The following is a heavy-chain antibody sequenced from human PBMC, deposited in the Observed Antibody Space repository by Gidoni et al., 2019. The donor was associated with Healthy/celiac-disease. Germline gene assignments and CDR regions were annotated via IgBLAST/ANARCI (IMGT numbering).Heavy chain of an antibody. CDR3: ARGGYDILTGYSPYYGMDV. J-gene: IGHJ6*02. D-gene: IGHD3-9*01. CDR1: GFTFSRYS. CDR2: ISSSSSYI. V-gene: IGHV3-21*01. Sequence: EVQLVESGGGLVKPGGSLRLSCAASGFTFSRYSMNWVRQAPGKGLEWVSSISSSSSYIYYADSVKGRFTISRDNAKNSLYLQMNSLRAEDTAVYYCARGGYDILTGYSPYYGMDVWGQGTTVTVSS.